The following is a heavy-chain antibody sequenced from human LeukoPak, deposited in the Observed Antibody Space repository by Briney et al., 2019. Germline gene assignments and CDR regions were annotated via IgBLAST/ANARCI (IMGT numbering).Heavy chain of an antibody. CDR2: ISFDGNNK. D-gene: IGHD1-26*01. CDR3: ARGLFTGGTYYAY. Sequence: GGSLRLSCAASGFTFSNYAMHWVRQAPGKGLEWVAVISFDGNNKKYADSVKGRFTFSRDNSENTLYLQMNSLRAVDTAVYYCARGLFTGGTYYAYWGQGTLVTVSS. CDR1: GFTFSNYA. J-gene: IGHJ4*02. V-gene: IGHV3-30-3*01.